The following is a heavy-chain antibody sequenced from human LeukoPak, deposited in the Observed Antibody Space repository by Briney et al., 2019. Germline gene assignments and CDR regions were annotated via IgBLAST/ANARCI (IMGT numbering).Heavy chain of an antibody. CDR3: ARTYSSGAFDI. J-gene: IGHJ3*02. D-gene: IGHD6-25*01. CDR2: VYYSGSSGST. CDR1: GGSISSDY. Sequence: SETLSLTCTVSGGSISSDYWSWIRQPPGKGLEWLGFVYYSGSSGSTKYNPSLKSRVTISVDTSKNQFSLKLRFVTAADTAVYYCARTYSSGAFDIWSQGTMVTVSS. V-gene: IGHV4-59*08.